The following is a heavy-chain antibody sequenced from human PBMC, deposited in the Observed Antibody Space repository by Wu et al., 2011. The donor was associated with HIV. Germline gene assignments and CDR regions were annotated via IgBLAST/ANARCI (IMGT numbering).Heavy chain of an antibody. Sequence: QVRVVQSGVEVKKPGASVKVVLARTSGYTFKNYGISWVRQAPGQGLEWMGWISAYIGDTNYAQKFQGRVTLTTDTSTSTAYMELRSLRSDDTAVYYCARDRRVVAGTGGAEYWGQGTLVIVSS. CDR3: ARDRRVVAGTGGAEY. CDR1: GYTFKNYG. J-gene: IGHJ4*02. V-gene: IGHV1-18*01. D-gene: IGHD6-19*01. CDR2: ISAYIGDT.